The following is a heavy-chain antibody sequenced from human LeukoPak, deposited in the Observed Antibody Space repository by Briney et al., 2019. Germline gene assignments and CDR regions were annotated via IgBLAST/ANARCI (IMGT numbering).Heavy chain of an antibody. D-gene: IGHD3-22*01. J-gene: IGHJ4*02. CDR3: AREGYYDSSGSFDY. V-gene: IGHV4-4*07. CDR2: IYTSGST. CDR1: GGSISSCY. Sequence: ASETLSLTCTVSGGSISSCYWSWIRQPAGKGLEWIGRIYTSGSTNYNPSLKSRVTMSVDTSKNQFSLKLSSVTAADTAVYYCAREGYYDSSGSFDYWGQGTLVTVSS.